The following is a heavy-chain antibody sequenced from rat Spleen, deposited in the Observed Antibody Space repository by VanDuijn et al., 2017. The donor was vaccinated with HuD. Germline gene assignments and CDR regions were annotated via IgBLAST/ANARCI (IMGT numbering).Heavy chain of an antibody. CDR1: GFTFDDYY. CDR3: ARRHFGYTDYFDY. J-gene: IGHJ2*01. Sequence: EVQLVESGGGFVQPGRSMKLSCAASGFTFDDYYMAWVRQAPKKGLEWVASISYADTSGHSGTYYRDSVKGRFTISSDNAKSTLSLQMDSLRSEDTATYYCARRHFGYTDYFDYWGQGVMVTVSS. V-gene: IGHV5-22*01. CDR2: ISYADTSGHSGT. D-gene: IGHD1-4*01.